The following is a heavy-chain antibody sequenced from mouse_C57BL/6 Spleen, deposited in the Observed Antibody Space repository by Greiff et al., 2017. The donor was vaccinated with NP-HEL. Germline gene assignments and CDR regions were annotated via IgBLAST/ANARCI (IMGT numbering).Heavy chain of an antibody. CDR1: GFTFSDYG. D-gene: IGHD1-1*01. CDR3: ARSHYGSSLYYAMDY. CDR2: ISSGSSTI. J-gene: IGHJ4*01. Sequence: EVKLVESGGGLVKPGGSLKLSCAASGFTFSDYGMHWVRQAPEKGLEWVAYISSGSSTIYYADTVKGRFTISRDNVKNTLFLQMTSLRSEDTAMYYCARSHYGSSLYYAMDYWGQGTSVTVSS. V-gene: IGHV5-17*01.